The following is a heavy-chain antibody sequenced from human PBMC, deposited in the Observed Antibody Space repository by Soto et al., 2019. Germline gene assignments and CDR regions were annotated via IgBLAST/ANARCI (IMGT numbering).Heavy chain of an antibody. J-gene: IGHJ3*02. Sequence: QVQLVESGGGVVQPGRSLRLSCAASGFTFSSYGMHWVRQAPGKGLEWVAVIWYDGSNKYYADSVKGRFTISRDNSKNTRYLQRNRLRAEDRAVYYGAGGAGGAFDIWGQGTMVTVSS. CDR2: IWYDGSNK. CDR3: AGGAGGAFDI. CDR1: GFTFSSYG. V-gene: IGHV3-33*01. D-gene: IGHD3-16*01.